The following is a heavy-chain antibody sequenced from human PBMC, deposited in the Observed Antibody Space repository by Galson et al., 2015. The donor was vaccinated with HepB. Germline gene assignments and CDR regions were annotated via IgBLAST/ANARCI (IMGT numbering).Heavy chain of an antibody. J-gene: IGHJ5*02. CDR1: GRSLSDYF. V-gene: IGHV4-34*01. D-gene: IGHD2/OR15-2a*01. Sequence: TLSLTCAVYGRSLSDYFWSWIRQPPGKGLEWIGEINHSGSTNYNPSLKSRVTISIDTSKNQFSLKLSSVSAADTGVYYCATLIGFDPWGQGTLVTVSS. CDR3: ATLIGFDP. CDR2: INHSGST.